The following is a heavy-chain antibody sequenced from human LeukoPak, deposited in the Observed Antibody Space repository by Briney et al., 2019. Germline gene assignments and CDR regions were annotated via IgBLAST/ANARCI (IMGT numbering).Heavy chain of an antibody. Sequence: SETLSLTCTVSGGSMSSYYWSWIRQPPGKGLEWIGYIYYSGTTNYNPSLKSRVTMSVDTSMNQFSLKMSFVTAADTAVYYCARHGSTSSDDYFQHWGQGTLVTVSS. V-gene: IGHV4-59*08. CDR1: GGSMSSYY. CDR2: IYYSGTT. D-gene: IGHD2/OR15-2a*01. J-gene: IGHJ1*01. CDR3: ARHGSTSSDDYFQH.